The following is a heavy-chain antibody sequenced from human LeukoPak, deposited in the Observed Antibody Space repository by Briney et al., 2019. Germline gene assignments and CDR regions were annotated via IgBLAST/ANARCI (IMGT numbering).Heavy chain of an antibody. CDR2: IYHSGST. Sequence: PSETLSLTCTVSGYSISSGYYWGWIRQPPGKGLEWIGSIYHSGSTYYNPSLKSRVTISVDTSKNQFSLKLSSVTAADTAVYYCARGNGGYAYNWFDPWGQGTLVTVSS. J-gene: IGHJ5*02. V-gene: IGHV4-38-2*02. D-gene: IGHD5-12*01. CDR1: GYSISSGYY. CDR3: ARGNGGYAYNWFDP.